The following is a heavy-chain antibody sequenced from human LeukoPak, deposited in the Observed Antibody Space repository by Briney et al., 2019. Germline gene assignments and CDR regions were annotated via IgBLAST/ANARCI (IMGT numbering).Heavy chain of an antibody. J-gene: IGHJ4*02. CDR1: GFTFSSYA. D-gene: IGHD3-22*01. CDR3: AKGSYYDSSGSFYFDY. CDR2: ISGSGANT. V-gene: IGHV3-23*01. Sequence: GGSLRLSCAASGFTFSSYAMSWVRQAPGKGLEWGSGISGSGANTSYTDYVKGRFTISRDNSKNTLYVQVNSLGTEDTAAYYCAKGSYYDSSGSFYFDYWGQGTLVTVSS.